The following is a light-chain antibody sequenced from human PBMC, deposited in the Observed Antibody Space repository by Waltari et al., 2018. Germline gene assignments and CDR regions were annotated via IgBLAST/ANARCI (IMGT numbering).Light chain of an antibody. CDR1: HNINIF. V-gene: IGKV1-39*01. CDR2: KAS. J-gene: IGKJ2*01. CDR3: QQAYSVPYT. Sequence: DIQMTQSPSSLSASVGDRVTITCRASHNINIFLNWYQQKPGEGPKLLIYKASNMEGGVPSRFSGSGSGTEFSLSISSLQPDDFVTYFCQQAYSVPYTFGQGTNL.